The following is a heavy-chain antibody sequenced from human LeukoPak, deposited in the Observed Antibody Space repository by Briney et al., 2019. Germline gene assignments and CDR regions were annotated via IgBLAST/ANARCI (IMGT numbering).Heavy chain of an antibody. CDR1: GFTFSSYA. Sequence: GGSLTLSCAASGFTFSSYAMSWVRQAPGKGLEWVSAINCSGGSTYYADSVKGRFTISRDNSKNTLYLQMNSLRAEDTAVYYCAKGIGYSYGYFDYWGQRTLVTVSS. D-gene: IGHD5-18*01. J-gene: IGHJ4*02. V-gene: IGHV3-23*01. CDR3: AKGIGYSYGYFDY. CDR2: INCSGGST.